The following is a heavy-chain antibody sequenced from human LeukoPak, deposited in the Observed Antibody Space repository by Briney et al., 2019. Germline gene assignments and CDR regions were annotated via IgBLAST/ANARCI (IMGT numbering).Heavy chain of an antibody. CDR2: INPNSGGT. CDR1: GYTFTGYY. Sequence: ASVKVSCKASGYTFTGYYMHWVRQAPGQGREWMGRINPNSGGTNYAQKFQGRVTMTRDTSISTAYMELSRLRSDDTAVYYCATSDYSSSSEYYFDYWGQGTLVTVSS. J-gene: IGHJ4*02. D-gene: IGHD6-6*01. V-gene: IGHV1-2*06. CDR3: ATSDYSSSSEYYFDY.